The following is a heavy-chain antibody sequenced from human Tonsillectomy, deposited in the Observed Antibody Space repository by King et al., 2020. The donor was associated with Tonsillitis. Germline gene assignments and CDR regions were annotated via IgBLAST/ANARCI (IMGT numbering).Heavy chain of an antibody. D-gene: IGHD6-19*01. CDR1: GGSISSDY. J-gene: IGHJ4*02. CDR2: IYTSGST. Sequence: QVQLQESGPGLVKPSETLSLTCTVSGGSISSDYWSWLRQPAGKGLEWIGRIYTSGSTKYSPSLKSRVTMSVDRSKKQFSLKLSSVTAADTAVYYCARDKGDSSGWYYFDYWGQGTLVTVSS. V-gene: IGHV4-4*07. CDR3: ARDKGDSSGWYYFDY.